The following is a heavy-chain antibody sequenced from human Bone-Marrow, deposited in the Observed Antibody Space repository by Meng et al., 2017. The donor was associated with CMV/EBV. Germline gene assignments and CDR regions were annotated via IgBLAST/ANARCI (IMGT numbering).Heavy chain of an antibody. V-gene: IGHV1-69*10. CDR3: ASTTIVGATTGAFDI. Sequence: SVKVSCKASGGTFSSYAISWVRQAPGQGLEWMGGIIPILGIANYAQKFQGRVTITADKSTSTAYMELSSLRSEDTAVYYCASTTIVGATTGAFDIWGQGTMVTVSS. CDR2: IIPILGIA. CDR1: GGTFSSYA. J-gene: IGHJ3*02. D-gene: IGHD1-26*01.